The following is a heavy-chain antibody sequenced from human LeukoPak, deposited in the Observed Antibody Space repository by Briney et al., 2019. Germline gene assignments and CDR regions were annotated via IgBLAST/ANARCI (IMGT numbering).Heavy chain of an antibody. D-gene: IGHD3-22*01. V-gene: IGHV5-51*01. CDR2: IYPGDSDT. CDR1: GYIFTNYL. Sequence: PGESLKICCKGSGYIFTNYLIGWVRQVPGKGLEWMGIIYPGDSDTRYSPSFQGQVTISADKSINTAYLQWSSLKASDTAMYYCARQATNYDSSGYYSYYFDYWGQGTLVTVST. CDR3: ARQATNYDSSGYYSYYFDY. J-gene: IGHJ4*02.